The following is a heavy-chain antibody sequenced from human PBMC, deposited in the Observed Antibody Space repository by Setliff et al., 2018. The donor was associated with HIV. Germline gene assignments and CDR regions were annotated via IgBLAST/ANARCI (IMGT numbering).Heavy chain of an antibody. CDR1: GFTFSDYD. CDR2: ISRVGGSAT. J-gene: IGHJ1*01. Sequence: GESLKISCAASGFTFSDYDMSWVRQAPGKGLEWVSTISRVGGSATYYADSVKGRFTISRDNSENAVYLQLHNLRPEHTAVYYCARVPLYSFGWHSLEYFQHWGQGILVTVSS. D-gene: IGHD2-21*01. V-gene: IGHV3-23*01. CDR3: ARVPLYSFGWHSLEYFQH.